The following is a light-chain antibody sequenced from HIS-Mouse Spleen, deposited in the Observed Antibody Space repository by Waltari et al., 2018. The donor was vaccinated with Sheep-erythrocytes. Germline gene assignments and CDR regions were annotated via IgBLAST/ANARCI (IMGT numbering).Light chain of an antibody. CDR3: CSYAGSYTLV. J-gene: IGLJ2*01. CDR2: EVS. V-gene: IGLV2-11*01. Sequence: QSALTQPRSVSGSPGQSVTISCTGTSSDVGGYNYVTWYQQHPGKAPKLMIYEVSKRPSGVPARFSGSKSGNPASLTISGLQAEDEADYYCCSYAGSYTLVFGGGTKLTVL. CDR1: SSDVGGYNY.